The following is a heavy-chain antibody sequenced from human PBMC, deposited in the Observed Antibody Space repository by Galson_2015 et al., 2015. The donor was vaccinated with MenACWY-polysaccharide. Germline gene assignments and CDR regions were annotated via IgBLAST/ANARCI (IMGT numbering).Heavy chain of an antibody. D-gene: IGHD2-2*01. V-gene: IGHV4-34*01. CDR3: ARDSGFGCSSTSCYRRVWFDP. CDR1: GGSFSGYY. J-gene: IGHJ5*02. Sequence: ETLSLTCAVYGGSFSGYYWSWIRQPPGKGLEWIGEINHSGSTNYNPSHKSRVTISVDTSKNQFSLKLSSVTAADTAVYYCARDSGFGCSSTSCYRRVWFDPWGQGTLVTVSS. CDR2: INHSGST.